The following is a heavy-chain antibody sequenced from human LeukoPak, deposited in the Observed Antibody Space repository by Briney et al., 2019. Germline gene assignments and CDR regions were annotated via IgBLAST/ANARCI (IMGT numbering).Heavy chain of an antibody. V-gene: IGHV3-23*01. CDR2: ISGSGSNT. CDR3: AKGGVYGDYYFDY. D-gene: IGHD4-17*01. J-gene: IGHJ4*02. Sequence: GGSLRLSCAASGFTFSSYAMSWVRQAPGKGLEWVSAISGSGSNTYYADSVKGRFTISRDNSKNTLYLQMNSLRAEDTALYYCAKGGVYGDYYFDYWGQGTLVTVSS. CDR1: GFTFSSYA.